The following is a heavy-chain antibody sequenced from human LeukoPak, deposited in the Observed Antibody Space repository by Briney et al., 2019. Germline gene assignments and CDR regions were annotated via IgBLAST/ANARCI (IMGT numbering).Heavy chain of an antibody. V-gene: IGHV4-39*01. J-gene: IGHJ4*02. D-gene: IGHD3-22*01. CDR2: IYYSGST. Sequence: SETLSLTCTVSGGSISSSSYSWGWIRQPPGKGLEWIGSIYYSGSTYYNPSLKSRVTISVDTSKNQFSLKLSSVTAADTAVYYCARQKGVILYYYDSSGFDYWGQGTLVTVSS. CDR3: ARQKGVILYYYDSSGFDY. CDR1: GGSISSSSYS.